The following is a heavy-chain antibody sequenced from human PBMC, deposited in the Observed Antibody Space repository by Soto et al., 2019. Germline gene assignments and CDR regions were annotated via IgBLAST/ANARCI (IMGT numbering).Heavy chain of an antibody. D-gene: IGHD3-10*01. J-gene: IGHJ6*02. Sequence: ASETLSLTCAVSGGSISSSYYWSWIRQPPGKGLEWIGYIYYSGSTNYNPSLKSRVTISVDTSKNQFSLKLSSVTAADTAVYYCARDRMVRGVIMNPDYYYYGMDVWGQGTTVTVSS. CDR1: GGSISSSYY. CDR2: IYYSGST. CDR3: ARDRMVRGVIMNPDYYYYGMDV. V-gene: IGHV4-61*01.